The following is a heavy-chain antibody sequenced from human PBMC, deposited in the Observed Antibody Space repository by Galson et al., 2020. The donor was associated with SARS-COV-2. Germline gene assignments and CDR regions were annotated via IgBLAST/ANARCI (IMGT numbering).Heavy chain of an antibody. CDR1: GFTFSNAW. Sequence: GESLKISCAASGFTFSNAWMSWVRQAPGKGLEWVGRIKSKTDGGTTDYAAPVKGRFTISRDDSKNTLYLQMNSLKTEDTAVYYCTTDTVVAATPSPDYWGQGTLVTVSS. D-gene: IGHD2-15*01. V-gene: IGHV3-15*01. J-gene: IGHJ4*02. CDR3: TTDTVVAATPSPDY. CDR2: IKSKTDGGTT.